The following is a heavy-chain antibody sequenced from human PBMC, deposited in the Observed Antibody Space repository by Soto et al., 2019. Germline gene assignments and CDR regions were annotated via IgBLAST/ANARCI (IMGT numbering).Heavy chain of an antibody. CDR2: ISGSGGST. CDR3: AKGIAVAGRSYYYYGMDV. CDR1: GFTFSSYA. D-gene: IGHD6-19*01. J-gene: IGHJ6*02. Sequence: EVQLLESGGGLVQPGGSLRLSCAASGFTFSSYAMSWVRQAPGKGLEWVSAISGSGGSTYYADSVKGRFTISRDNSKNTLYLQMNSLRAEDTAVYYCAKGIAVAGRSYYYYGMDVRGQGTTVTVSS. V-gene: IGHV3-23*01.